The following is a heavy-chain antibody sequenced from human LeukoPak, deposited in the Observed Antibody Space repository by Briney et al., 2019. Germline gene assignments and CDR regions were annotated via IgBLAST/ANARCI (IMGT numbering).Heavy chain of an antibody. J-gene: IGHJ3*02. CDR1: GGTFSSYA. D-gene: IGHD4-17*01. CDR3: ARAADYGDYHDAFDI. CDR2: IIPIFGTA. Sequence: SVKVSCKASGGTFSSYAISWVRQAPGQGLEWMGGIIPIFGTANYAQKFQGRVTITTDESTSTAYMELSSLRSEDTAVHYCARAADYGDYHDAFDIWGQGTMVTVSS. V-gene: IGHV1-69*05.